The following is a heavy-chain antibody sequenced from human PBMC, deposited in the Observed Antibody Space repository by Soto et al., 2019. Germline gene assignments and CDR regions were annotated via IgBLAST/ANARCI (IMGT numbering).Heavy chain of an antibody. CDR2: IYHSGTT. V-gene: IGHV4-38-2*01. CDR1: GYSISTGYY. J-gene: IGHJ4*02. D-gene: IGHD3-22*01. CDR3: ARGLYYYDSSGYSPEY. Sequence: NPSETLSLTCAVSGYSISTGYYWGWIRQPPGKGLEWIGTIYHSGTTYSNPSLKSRVTISVDTSKNQFSLKLSSVTAADTAVYYCARGLYYYDSSGYSPEYWGLGTLVTVSS.